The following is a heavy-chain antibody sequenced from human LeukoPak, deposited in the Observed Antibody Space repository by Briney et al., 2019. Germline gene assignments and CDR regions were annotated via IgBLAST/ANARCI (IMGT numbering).Heavy chain of an antibody. CDR2: ISSSGGTI. CDR1: GFTFSSYE. J-gene: IGHJ4*02. CDR3: ARGEGYNFFDY. D-gene: IGHD5-24*01. Sequence: GGSLRLSCAASGFTFSSYEMNWVRQAPGKGLEWVSYISSSGGTIYYADSVKGRFTISRDDSKNTLYLQMNSLRAEDTAVYYCARGEGYNFFDYWGQGTLVTVSS. V-gene: IGHV3-48*03.